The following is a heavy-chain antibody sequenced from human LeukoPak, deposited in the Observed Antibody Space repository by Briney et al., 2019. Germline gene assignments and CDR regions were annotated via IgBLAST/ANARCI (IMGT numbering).Heavy chain of an antibody. Sequence: GGSLRLSCTISGFTFSSYWMHWVRQAPGKGLVWVSRINLEGSSTNYADSVKGRFTISRDNAKNSLYLQMNSLRVEDTAVYYCARGPPLFDPWGQGTLVTVSS. CDR2: INLEGSST. V-gene: IGHV3-74*01. CDR1: GFTFSSYW. CDR3: ARGPPLFDP. J-gene: IGHJ5*02.